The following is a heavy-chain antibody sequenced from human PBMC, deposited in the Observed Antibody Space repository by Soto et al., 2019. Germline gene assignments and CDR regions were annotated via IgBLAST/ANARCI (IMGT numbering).Heavy chain of an antibody. Sequence: DVQLLESGGGLVQPGGSLRLSCAASGFTFSSNAMNWVRQAPGKGLEWVSTISGSGTGKYYADSVKGRFTISRDNSRNTLFLQTNNLRAEDAAVYYCAKDRSPGASTWNVYWGQGTLVTVSS. CDR2: ISGSGTGK. D-gene: IGHD1-26*01. CDR3: AKDRSPGASTWNVY. V-gene: IGHV3-23*01. J-gene: IGHJ4*02. CDR1: GFTFSSNA.